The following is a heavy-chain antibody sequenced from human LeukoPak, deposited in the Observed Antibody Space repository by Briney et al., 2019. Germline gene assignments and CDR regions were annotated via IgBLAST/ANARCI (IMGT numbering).Heavy chain of an antibody. CDR2: INPNSGGT. Sequence: ASVKVPCKASGYTFTGYYMHWVRQAPGQGLEWMGWINPNSGGTNYAQKFQGRVTMTRDTSISTAYMELSRLRSDDTAVYYCARGASGSYTYYFDYWGQGTLVTVSS. D-gene: IGHD1-26*01. V-gene: IGHV1-2*02. J-gene: IGHJ4*02. CDR3: ARGASGSYTYYFDY. CDR1: GYTFTGYY.